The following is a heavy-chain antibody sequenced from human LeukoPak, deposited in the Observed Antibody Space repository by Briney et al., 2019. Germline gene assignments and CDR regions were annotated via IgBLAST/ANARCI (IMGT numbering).Heavy chain of an antibody. CDR2: IYPGDSDT. V-gene: IGHV5-51*01. CDR3: ARGGRAAAGTLYVFGFDY. D-gene: IGHD6-13*01. Sequence: GESLQISCQGSGYSFTSYWNGWVRPMPGKGLEWMGIIYPGDSDTRYSPSFQGQVTISADKSISTAYLQWSSLKASDTAMYYCARGGRAAAGTLYVFGFDYWGQGTLVTVSS. J-gene: IGHJ4*02. CDR1: GYSFTSYW.